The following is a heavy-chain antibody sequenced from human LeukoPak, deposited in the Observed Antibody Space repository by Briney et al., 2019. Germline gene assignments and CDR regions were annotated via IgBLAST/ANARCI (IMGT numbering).Heavy chain of an antibody. J-gene: IGHJ6*03. V-gene: IGHV4-61*02. CDR3: AREGAMVRGVTNSYYYYMDV. D-gene: IGHD3-10*01. CDR2: IYTSGST. Sequence: SETLSLTCTVSGGSISSGSYYWSWIRQPAGKGLEWIGRIYTSGSTNYNPSLKSRVTISVDTSKNQFSLKLSSVTAADTAVYYCAREGAMVRGVTNSYYYYMDVWGKGTTVTISS. CDR1: GGSISSGSYY.